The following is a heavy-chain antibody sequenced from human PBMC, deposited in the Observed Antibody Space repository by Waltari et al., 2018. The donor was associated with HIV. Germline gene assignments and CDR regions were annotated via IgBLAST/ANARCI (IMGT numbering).Heavy chain of an antibody. CDR2: IWSDGSHE. V-gene: IGHV3-33*01. J-gene: IGHJ4*02. CDR3: ARMFDSSGLDY. CDR1: GFKFGSYG. Sequence: QVQLVESGGGVVQPGRARRLYCAASGFKFGSYGMHWGPPAPGKGLEWVAVIWSDGSHEYYADSVKGRFTVSRDNSKNTVYLQMNSLRADDTAVYFCARMFDSSGLDYWGQGTLVTVSS. D-gene: IGHD3-22*01.